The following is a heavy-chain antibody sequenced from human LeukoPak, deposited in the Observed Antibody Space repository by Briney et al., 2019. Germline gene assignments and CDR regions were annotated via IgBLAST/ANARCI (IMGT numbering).Heavy chain of an antibody. V-gene: IGHV1-18*01. CDR1: GYTFTSYG. D-gene: IGHD6-19*01. Sequence: ASVKVSCKASGYTFTSYGISWVRQAPGQGLEWMGWISAYNGNTKYSQKFQGRVTITRDTSASTAYMELSSLRSEDTAVYYCAVGFEWLGLFDYWGQGTLVTVSS. J-gene: IGHJ4*02. CDR3: AVGFEWLGLFDY. CDR2: ISAYNGNT.